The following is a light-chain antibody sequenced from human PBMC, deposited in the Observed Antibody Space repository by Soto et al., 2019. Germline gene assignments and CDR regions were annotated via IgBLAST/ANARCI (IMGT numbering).Light chain of an antibody. V-gene: IGKV3-11*01. CDR3: QHRNRCPPT. CDR2: DAS. CDR1: HNLNAY. Sequence: VVLTQSPATLSLSPGGRATLSCRASHNLNAYFAWYQQRPGHAPRLLIYDASNRDTGVPARFSGRGSGTDFTLTISSLAPDDSAVYYCQHRNRCPPTFGQGTRLDIK. J-gene: IGKJ5*01.